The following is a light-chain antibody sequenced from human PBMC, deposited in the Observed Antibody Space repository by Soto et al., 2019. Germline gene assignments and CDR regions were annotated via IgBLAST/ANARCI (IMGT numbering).Light chain of an antibody. J-gene: IGKJ1*01. V-gene: IGKV3-15*01. CDR1: QSVGSS. CDR2: DAS. Sequence: DRVMTQSPDTLSVSPGETATLSCRASQSVGSSLAWYQVKPGQAPRLLIYDASTGATGIPARFSGSGSGTDFSLTINRLQSEDFAIYYCQQYNRWPRTFGQGTKVDIK. CDR3: QQYNRWPRT.